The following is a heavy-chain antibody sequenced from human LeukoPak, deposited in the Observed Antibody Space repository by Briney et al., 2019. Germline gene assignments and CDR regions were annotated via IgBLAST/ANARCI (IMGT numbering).Heavy chain of an antibody. V-gene: IGHV1-18*01. Sequence: GASVKVSRKASGYTFTSDGISWVRQAPGQGPEWMGWISAYSGNRNYAQKFQGRVTMTTDTSTSTAYMDLRSLRSDDTAVYYCARDSAVAGTRLRPVDYWGQGTLVTVSS. CDR2: ISAYSGNR. J-gene: IGHJ4*02. D-gene: IGHD6-19*01. CDR1: GYTFTSDG. CDR3: ARDSAVAGTRLRPVDY.